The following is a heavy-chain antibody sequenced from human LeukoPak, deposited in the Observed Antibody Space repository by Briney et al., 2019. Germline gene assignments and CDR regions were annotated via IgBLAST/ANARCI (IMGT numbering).Heavy chain of an antibody. V-gene: IGHV3-7*01. D-gene: IGHD1-26*01. Sequence: GGSLRLSXAATGFTFSNYWMSWFRQAPGKGLEWVANIKYDGREKQYVDSVKGRFTISRDNAKNSLSLQMNSLRAEDTAVYYCARYLNSGPEDFWGQGTLVTVSS. CDR1: GFTFSNYW. J-gene: IGHJ4*02. CDR2: IKYDGREK. CDR3: ARYLNSGPEDF.